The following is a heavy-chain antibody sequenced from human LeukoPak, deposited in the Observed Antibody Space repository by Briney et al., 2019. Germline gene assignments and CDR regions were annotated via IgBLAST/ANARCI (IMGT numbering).Heavy chain of an antibody. CDR3: AKYGNSGWVIDN. CDR1: GGSISSYF. CDR2: IYYTGGT. V-gene: IGHV4-59*08. D-gene: IGHD6-19*01. J-gene: IGHJ4*02. Sequence: MSSETLSLTCTVSGGSISSYFWSWIRQPPGKGLEYIGYIYYTGGTNYNPSLKSRVTISVDTSKNQFSLKLTSVTAADTAVYFCAKYGNSGWVIDNWGQGTLVTVSS.